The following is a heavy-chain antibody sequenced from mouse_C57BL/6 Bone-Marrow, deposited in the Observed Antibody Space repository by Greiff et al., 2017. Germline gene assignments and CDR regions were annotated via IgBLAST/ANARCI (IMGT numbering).Heavy chain of an antibody. J-gene: IGHJ3*01. V-gene: IGHV1-7*01. Sequence: QVQLQQSGAELAKPGASVTLSCKASGYTLTSYWMHWVKQRPGQGLEWIGYINPSSGYTKYNQKVKDKATLTADKSSSTAYMQLSSLTYEDSAVYYCAGLWPFAYWGQGTLVTVSA. CDR3: AGLWPFAY. D-gene: IGHD1-1*02. CDR2: INPSSGYT. CDR1: GYTLTSYW.